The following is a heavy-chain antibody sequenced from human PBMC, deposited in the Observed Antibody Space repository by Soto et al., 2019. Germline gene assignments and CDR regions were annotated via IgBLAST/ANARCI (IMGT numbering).Heavy chain of an antibody. CDR3: ARRAPMVRGLLAY. CDR2: INHSGST. Sequence: QVQLQQWGAGLLKPSETLSLTCAVYGGSFSDDYWSWIRQPPGKGLEWIGEINHSGSTNYNPSLKSRVTISVDTSKHQFSQKLSSVTAADTAVYYCARRAPMVRGLLAYWGQGTLVTVSS. V-gene: IGHV4-34*01. D-gene: IGHD3-10*01. CDR1: GGSFSDDY. J-gene: IGHJ1*01.